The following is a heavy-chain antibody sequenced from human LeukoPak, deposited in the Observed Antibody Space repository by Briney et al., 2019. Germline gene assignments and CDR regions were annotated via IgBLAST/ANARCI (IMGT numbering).Heavy chain of an antibody. CDR2: INPNSDGT. V-gene: IGHV1-2*02. CDR1: GYTFTDYY. J-gene: IGHJ3*02. CDR3: ARPRWLGTDSFDI. D-gene: IGHD4-23*01. Sequence: GASVKVSCKASGYTFTDYYMHWVRQAPGQGLEWMGWINPNSDGTNYAQKFQGRVTMTRDTSISTAYMELSRLRFDDTAVYYCARPRWLGTDSFDIWGQGTMVTVSS.